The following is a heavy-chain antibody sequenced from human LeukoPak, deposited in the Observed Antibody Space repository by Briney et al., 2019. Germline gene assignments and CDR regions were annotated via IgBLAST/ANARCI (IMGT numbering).Heavy chain of an antibody. V-gene: IGHV5-51*01. CDR3: ARHGPHYYDSSGYYYEAFDI. Sequence: GESLKISCKGSGYSFTSYWIGWVRMMPGKGLEWMGIIYPGDSDTRYSPSFQGQVTISADKSISTAYLQWSSLKASDTAMYYCARHGPHYYDSSGYYYEAFDIWGQGTMVTVSS. CDR2: IYPGDSDT. CDR1: GYSFTSYW. D-gene: IGHD3-22*01. J-gene: IGHJ3*02.